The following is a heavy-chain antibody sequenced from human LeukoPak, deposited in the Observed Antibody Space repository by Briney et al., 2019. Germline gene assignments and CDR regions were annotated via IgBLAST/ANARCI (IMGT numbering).Heavy chain of an antibody. V-gene: IGHV3-21*01. J-gene: IGHJ3*02. CDR1: GFTFSTYS. CDR3: AREKASTVTYDTFDI. D-gene: IGHD4-17*01. CDR2: ISSSSSYI. Sequence: SGGSLSLFCAGSGFTFSTYSMNWVRQAPGKGLEWVSSISSSSSYIYYADSVKGRFTISRDNAKNSLYLQMNSLRAEDTAVYYCAREKASTVTYDTFDIWGQGTMVTVSS.